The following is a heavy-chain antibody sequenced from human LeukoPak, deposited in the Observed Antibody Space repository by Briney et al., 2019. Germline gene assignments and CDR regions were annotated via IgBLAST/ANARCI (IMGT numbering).Heavy chain of an antibody. CDR1: GFTFSSYA. CDR2: ISYDGSNK. CDR3: ARAGWQS. D-gene: IGHD6-19*01. J-gene: IGHJ4*02. V-gene: IGHV3-30-3*01. Sequence: GRSLRLSCAASGFTFSSYAMHWVRQAPGKGLEWVAVISYDGSNKYYADSVKGRFTISRDNSKNTLYLQMNSLRAEDTAVYYCARAGWQSWGRGTLVTVSS.